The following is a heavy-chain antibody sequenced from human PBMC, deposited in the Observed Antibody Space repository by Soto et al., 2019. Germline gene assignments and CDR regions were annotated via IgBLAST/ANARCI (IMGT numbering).Heavy chain of an antibody. Sequence: PSETLSLTCSVSGVSVTGYYWTWIRHSPGKGLEWIGYVYHTGNTYYNPSLKSRVTISLDTSKNQVSLRLRSVTAADTAVYYCAREQYNWKLWGQGTLGTVS. CDR3: AREQYNWKL. CDR1: GVSVTGYY. D-gene: IGHD1-20*01. J-gene: IGHJ4*02. V-gene: IGHV4-59*02. CDR2: VYHTGNT.